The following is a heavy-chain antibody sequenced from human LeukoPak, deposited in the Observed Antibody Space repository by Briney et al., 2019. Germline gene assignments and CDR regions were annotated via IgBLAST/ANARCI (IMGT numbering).Heavy chain of an antibody. CDR2: ISGSGGST. CDR3: ARAPLLYFDWCYFDY. J-gene: IGHJ4*02. CDR1: GFTFSSYA. Sequence: PGGSLRLSCAASGFTFSSYAMSWVRQAPGKGLEWVSAISGSGGSTYYADSVKGRFTISRDNSKNTLYLQMNSLRVEDTAVYYCARAPLLYFDWCYFDYWGQGTLVTVSS. D-gene: IGHD3-9*01. V-gene: IGHV3-23*01.